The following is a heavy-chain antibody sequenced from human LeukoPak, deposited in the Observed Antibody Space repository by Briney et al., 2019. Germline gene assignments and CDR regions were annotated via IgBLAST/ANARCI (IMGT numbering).Heavy chain of an antibody. J-gene: IGHJ6*03. CDR2: MNPNSGNT. CDR3: ARAILYEDGGWYSVNYYMDV. CDR1: GYTFTSYD. V-gene: IGHV1-8*03. D-gene: IGHD6-19*01. Sequence: GASVKVSCKASGYTFTSYDINWVRQATGQGLEWMGWMNPNSGNTGYAQKFQGRVTITRNTSISTAYMELSSLRSEDTAVYYCARAILYEDGGWYSVNYYMDVWGKGTTVTVSS.